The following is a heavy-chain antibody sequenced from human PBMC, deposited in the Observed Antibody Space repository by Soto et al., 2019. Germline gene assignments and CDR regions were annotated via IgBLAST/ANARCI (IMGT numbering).Heavy chain of an antibody. V-gene: IGHV3-7*05. CDR2: INQDASNK. CDR3: ARVGYNDYENDY. D-gene: IGHD5-12*01. J-gene: IGHJ4*02. CDR1: GFSFSSYW. Sequence: EVQLVESGGGLVQPGGSLRLSCAASGFSFSSYWMTWVRQAPGQGLEWVANINQDASNKNYMDSVKGRLTISRDNAKNSVYLQMNSLRVEDTAVYYCARVGYNDYENDYWGQGTLVTVSS.